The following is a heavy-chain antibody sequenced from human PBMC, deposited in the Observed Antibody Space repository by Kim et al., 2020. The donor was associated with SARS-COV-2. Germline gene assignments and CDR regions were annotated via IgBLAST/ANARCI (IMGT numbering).Heavy chain of an antibody. J-gene: IGHJ6*01. CDR2: ISYDGSNK. CDR3: ASYGSGCYYNSLFYYYG. D-gene: IGHD3-10*01. CDR1: GFTFSSYG. V-gene: IGHV3-30*03. Sequence: GGSLRLSCAASGFTFSSYGMHWVRQAPGKGLEWVAVISYDGSNKYYADSVKGRFTISRDNSKNTLYLQMNSLRAEDTAVYYCASYGSGCYYNSLFYYYG.